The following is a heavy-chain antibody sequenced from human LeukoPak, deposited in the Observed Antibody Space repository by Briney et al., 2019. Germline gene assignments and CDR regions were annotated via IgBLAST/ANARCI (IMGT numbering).Heavy chain of an antibody. J-gene: IGHJ4*02. D-gene: IGHD3-22*01. CDR2: INGSGTTI. CDR3: VRAYSRGYSDDFDY. CDR1: GFTFSDYY. Sequence: GGSLRLSCAASGFTFSDYYMSWMRQAPGKGLEWVSYINGSGTTIYNADSVKGRFTISRDNAKNSLYLQMNSLRGEDTAVYYCVRAYSRGYSDDFDYWGQGTLVTVSP. V-gene: IGHV3-11*01.